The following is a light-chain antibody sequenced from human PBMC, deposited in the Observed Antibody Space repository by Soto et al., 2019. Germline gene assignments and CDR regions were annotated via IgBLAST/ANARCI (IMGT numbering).Light chain of an antibody. CDR1: QSVSSDS. Sequence: DIELTQSPGTLSLSPGERAIISCRASQSVSSDSLAWYRQKPGPAPRLLVYDASSRATGIPGRFSGSGAGTDFTLTISRLEPEDFAVYYCQQYGSAPRTFGQGTKVEIK. CDR2: DAS. V-gene: IGKV3-20*01. J-gene: IGKJ1*01. CDR3: QQYGSAPRT.